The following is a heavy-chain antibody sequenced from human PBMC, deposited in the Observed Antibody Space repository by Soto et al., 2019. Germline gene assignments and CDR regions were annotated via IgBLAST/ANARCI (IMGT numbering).Heavy chain of an antibody. CDR1: GFIFSSYG. Sequence: QVQLVESGGGVVQHGRSLRLSCAASGFIFSSYGMHWVRQAPGKGLEWVSIIRYDGSNEEYTESVKGRFTISRDNSRNTLYLQMNSLRAEDTAVYYCARGNGSGSYLIDYWGQGTLVTVSS. V-gene: IGHV3-33*01. J-gene: IGHJ4*02. D-gene: IGHD3-10*01. CDR2: IRYDGSNE. CDR3: ARGNGSGSYLIDY.